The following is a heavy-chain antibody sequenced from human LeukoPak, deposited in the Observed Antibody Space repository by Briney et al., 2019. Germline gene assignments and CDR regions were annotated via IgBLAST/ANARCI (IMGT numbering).Heavy chain of an antibody. CDR3: AVAYCGGDCYSGGYFDY. Sequence: PGGSLRLSCAASGFTFSSYAMGWVRQAPGKGLEWVSAISGSGGSTYYADSVKGRFTISRDNSKNTLYLQMNSLRAEDTAVYYCAVAYCGGDCYSGGYFDYWGQGTLVTVSS. CDR1: GFTFSSYA. V-gene: IGHV3-23*01. J-gene: IGHJ4*02. CDR2: ISGSGGST. D-gene: IGHD2-21*01.